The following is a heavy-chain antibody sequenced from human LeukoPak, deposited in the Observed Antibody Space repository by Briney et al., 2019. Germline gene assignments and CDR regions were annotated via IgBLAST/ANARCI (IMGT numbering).Heavy chain of an antibody. CDR2: ISGCGAYA. CDR3: AKDLFGGPARAYFDY. V-gene: IGHV3-23*01. D-gene: IGHD3-16*01. CDR1: GFTFSIYP. Sequence: PGGSLSLSCAASGFTFSIYPMTWVRRAPGKGLEWVSSISGCGAYAYYANSVKGRFIASRDNSKNTLFLQMNSLRAEDTAVYYCAKDLFGGPARAYFDYWGRGTLVTVSS. J-gene: IGHJ4*02.